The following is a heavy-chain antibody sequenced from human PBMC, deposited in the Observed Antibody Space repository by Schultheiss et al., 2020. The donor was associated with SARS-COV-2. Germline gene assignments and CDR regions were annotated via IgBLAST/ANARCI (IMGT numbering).Heavy chain of an antibody. CDR3: ARAHRNSGWYDPNYFDY. D-gene: IGHD6-19*01. CDR2: MNPNSGNT. CDR1: GYTFTSYD. Sequence: ASVKVSCKASGYTFTSYDINWVRQATGQGLEWMGWMNPNSGNTGYAQKLQGRVTMTTDTSTSTAYMELRSLRSDDTAVYYCARAHRNSGWYDPNYFDYWGQGTLVTVSS. V-gene: IGHV1-8*01. J-gene: IGHJ4*02.